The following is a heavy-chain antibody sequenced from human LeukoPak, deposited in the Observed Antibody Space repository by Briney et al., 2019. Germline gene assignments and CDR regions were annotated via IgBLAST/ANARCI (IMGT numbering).Heavy chain of an antibody. CDR1: GGSISSGGYY. Sequence: PSETLSLTCTVSGGSISSGGYYWSWIRQPPGKGLEWIGYIYHSGSTYYNPSLKSRVTISVDRSKNQFSLKLSSVTAADTAVYYCARDAKRVVPGYYYMDVWGKGTTVTVSS. J-gene: IGHJ6*03. V-gene: IGHV4-30-2*01. CDR2: IYHSGST. D-gene: IGHD2-2*01. CDR3: ARDAKRVVPGYYYMDV.